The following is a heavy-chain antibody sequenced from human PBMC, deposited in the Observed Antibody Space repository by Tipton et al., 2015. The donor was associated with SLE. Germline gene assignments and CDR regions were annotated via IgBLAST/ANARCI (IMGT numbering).Heavy chain of an antibody. CDR2: ISSSSSTI. D-gene: IGHD6-13*01. J-gene: IGHJ4*02. CDR1: GFTFSSYS. CDR3: ARDLSSSSWYREIDY. V-gene: IGHV3-48*01. Sequence: GSLRLSCAASGFTFSSYSMNWVRQAPGKGLEWVSYISSSSSTIYYADSVKGRFTISRDNAKNSLYLQMNSLRAEDTAVYYCARDLSSSSWYREIDYWGQGTLVTVSS.